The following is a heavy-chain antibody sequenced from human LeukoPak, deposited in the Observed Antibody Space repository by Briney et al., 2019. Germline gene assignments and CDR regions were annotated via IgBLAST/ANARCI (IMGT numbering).Heavy chain of an antibody. CDR2: ISYDGSNK. D-gene: IGHD3-22*01. CDR3: ARDFHDDSSGYYYRRLTYYYYGMDV. V-gene: IGHV3-30-3*01. J-gene: IGHJ6*02. Sequence: PGRSLRLSCAASGFTFSSHMMHWVRQAPAKGLEWVAVISYDGSNKYYADSVKGRFTISRDNSKNTLYLQMNSLRAEDTAVYYCARDFHDDSSGYYYRRLTYYYYGMDVWGQGTTVTVSS. CDR1: GFTFSSHM.